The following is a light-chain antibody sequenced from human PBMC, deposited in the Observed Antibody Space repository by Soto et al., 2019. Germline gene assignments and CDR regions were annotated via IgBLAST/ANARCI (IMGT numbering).Light chain of an antibody. V-gene: IGLV2-14*01. CDR3: SSYTSSSTQYV. J-gene: IGLJ1*01. Sequence: QSALTQPASVSGSPGQSIAISCTGTSSDVGGYNYVSWYHQHPGKAPKVLIYDVSNRPSGVSNRFSGSKSGNTASLTISGLQTEDEADYYCSSYTSSSTQYVFGTGTKVTVL. CDR1: SSDVGGYNY. CDR2: DVS.